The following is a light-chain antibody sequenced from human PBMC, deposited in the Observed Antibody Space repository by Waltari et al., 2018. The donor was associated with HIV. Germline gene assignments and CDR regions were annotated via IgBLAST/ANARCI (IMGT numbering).Light chain of an antibody. CDR1: SSDVGGYNH. CDR3: SSYTSSSTWV. CDR2: EVS. V-gene: IGLV2-14*01. J-gene: IGLJ3*02. Sequence: QSALTQPASVSGSPGQSITISCTGTSSDVGGYNHVSWYQQHPGKATKLMIYEVSNRPSGVSNRFSGSKSGNTASLTISGLQAEDEADYYCSSYTSSSTWVFGGGTKLTVL.